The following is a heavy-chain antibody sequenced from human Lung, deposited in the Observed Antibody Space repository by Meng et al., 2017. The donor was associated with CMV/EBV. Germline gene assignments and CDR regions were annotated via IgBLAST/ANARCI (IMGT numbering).Heavy chain of an antibody. V-gene: IGHV3-23*01. Sequence: GXSXKIXCAASGFTFSAFAMSWVRQAPGKGLEWVSSVSGSGDNRYYADSVKGRFTMSRDNSKKTLYLEMNSLRAEDTALYYCAKDRNIVTTSFDSWGQGTAVTVSS. CDR3: AKDRNIVTTSFDS. CDR2: VSGSGDNR. CDR1: GFTFSAFA. J-gene: IGHJ4*02. D-gene: IGHD5-12*01.